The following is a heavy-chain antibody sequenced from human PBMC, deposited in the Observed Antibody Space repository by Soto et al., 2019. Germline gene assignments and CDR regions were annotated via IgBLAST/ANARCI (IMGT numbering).Heavy chain of an antibody. Sequence: SETLSLTCTVSGGSISSGGYYWSWIRQHPGKGLEWIGYIYYSGSTYYNPSLKSRVTISVDTSKNQFSLKLSSVTAADTAVYYCARVKGHDFWSGYFAGMDVWGQGTTVTVSS. D-gene: IGHD3-3*01. CDR2: IYYSGST. J-gene: IGHJ6*02. V-gene: IGHV4-31*03. CDR1: GGSISSGGYY. CDR3: ARVKGHDFWSGYFAGMDV.